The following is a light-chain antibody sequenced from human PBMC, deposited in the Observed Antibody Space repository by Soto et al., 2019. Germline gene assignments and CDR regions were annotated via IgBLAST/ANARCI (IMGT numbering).Light chain of an antibody. CDR3: QQYYSYPLT. Sequence: AIRMTHSPSSLSAPTVDRVTVSFRASQGISSYLAWYQQKPGKAPKLLIYAASTLQSGVPSRFSGSGSGTDFTLTISCLQSEDFATYYCQQYYSYPLTFGGGTKVDI. J-gene: IGKJ4*01. CDR1: QGISSY. V-gene: IGKV1-8*01. CDR2: AAS.